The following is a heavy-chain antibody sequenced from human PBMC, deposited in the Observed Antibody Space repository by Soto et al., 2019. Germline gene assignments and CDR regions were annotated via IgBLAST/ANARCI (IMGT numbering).Heavy chain of an antibody. V-gene: IGHV1-2*02. CDR3: ARPFVPLATIKYYYYGMDV. J-gene: IGHJ6*02. D-gene: IGHD4-4*01. Sequence: ASVKVSCKASGYTFTGYYMHWVRQAPGQGLEWMGWINPNSGGTNYAQKFQGRVTMTRDTSISTAYMELSRLRSDDTAVYYCARPFVPLATIKYYYYGMDVWGQGTTVTVSS. CDR1: GYTFTGYY. CDR2: INPNSGGT.